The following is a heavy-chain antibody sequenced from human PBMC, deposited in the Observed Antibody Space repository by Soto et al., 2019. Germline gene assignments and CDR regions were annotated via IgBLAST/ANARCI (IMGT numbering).Heavy chain of an antibody. Sequence: EVQLVESGGGLVKPGGSLRLSCAASGFTFSSYSMNWVRQAPGKGLEWVSSISSSSSYIYYADSVKGRFTISRDNAKNALYLQMNSLRVEDTAVYYCARGGYSKRYGMDVWGQGTTVTVSS. CDR2: ISSSSSYI. CDR3: ARGGYSKRYGMDV. D-gene: IGHD5-12*01. V-gene: IGHV3-21*01. CDR1: GFTFSSYS. J-gene: IGHJ6*02.